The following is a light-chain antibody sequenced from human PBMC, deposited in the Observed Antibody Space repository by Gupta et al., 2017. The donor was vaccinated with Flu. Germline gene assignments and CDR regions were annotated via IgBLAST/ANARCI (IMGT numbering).Light chain of an antibody. CDR3: QSYDNSLSIVV. CDR1: NSDIGAGYD. Sequence: QSVLTQPPSVSGAPGPRVTISCSGSNSDIGAGYDVHWYQQLPGAVPKVLIYGNTYRPSGVPDRFSGSKSGTSGSLVITGLQAEDEADYYCQSYDNSLSIVVFGTGTKVTVL. V-gene: IGLV1-40*01. J-gene: IGLJ1*01. CDR2: GNT.